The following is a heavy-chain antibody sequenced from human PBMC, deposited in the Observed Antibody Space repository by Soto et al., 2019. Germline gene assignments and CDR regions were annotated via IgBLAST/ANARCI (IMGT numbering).Heavy chain of an antibody. V-gene: IGHV3-33*01. CDR3: ASDSSGWSSEYFQH. D-gene: IGHD6-19*01. CDR1: GFTFSSYG. J-gene: IGHJ1*01. Sequence: GGSLRLSCAASGFTFSSYGMHWVRQAPGKGLEWVAVIWYDGSNKYYADSVKGRFTISRDNSKNTLYLQMNSLRAEDTAVYYCASDSSGWSSEYFQHWGQGTLVTVSS. CDR2: IWYDGSNK.